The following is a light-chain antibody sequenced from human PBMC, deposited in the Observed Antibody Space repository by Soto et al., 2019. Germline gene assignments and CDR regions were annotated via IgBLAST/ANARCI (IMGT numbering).Light chain of an antibody. V-gene: IGLV1-40*01. CDR2: GNS. CDR3: QSYDSSLSAYYV. Sequence: QLVLTQPPSVSGAPGQRVTISCTGSSSNIGAGYDVHWYQQLPGTAPKLLIYGNSNRPSGVPDRFSGSKSGTSASLAITGLQAEDEADDYCQSYDSSLSAYYVFGTGTKLTVL. CDR1: SSNIGAGYD. J-gene: IGLJ1*01.